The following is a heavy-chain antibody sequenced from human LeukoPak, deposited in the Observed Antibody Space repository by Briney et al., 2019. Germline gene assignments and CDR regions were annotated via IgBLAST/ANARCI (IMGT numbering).Heavy chain of an antibody. J-gene: IGHJ4*02. CDR3: ARDMATGTTGGDY. V-gene: IGHV3-30*04. CDR1: GFTFSSYA. CDR2: ISYDGSNK. D-gene: IGHD1-1*01. Sequence: PGRSLRLSCAASGFTFSSYAMHWVRQAPGKGLEWVAVISYDGSNKYYADSVKGPFTISRDNSKNTLYLQMNSLRAEDTAVYYCARDMATGTTGGDYWGQGTLVTVSS.